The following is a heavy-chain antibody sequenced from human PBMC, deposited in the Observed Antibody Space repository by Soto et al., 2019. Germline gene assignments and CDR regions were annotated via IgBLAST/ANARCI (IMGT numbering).Heavy chain of an antibody. Sequence: SETLSLTCTVSGGSLSNYYWSWIRQPPGKGLEWIGYISYSGSTNYNPSLRSLVSISVDRSKNHFSLRLGSVTAADTAVYHCARTFWSGLRLDYYYMDVWGKGTTVTVSS. V-gene: IGHV4-59*08. CDR3: ARTFWSGLRLDYYYMDV. CDR2: ISYSGST. CDR1: GGSLSNYY. J-gene: IGHJ6*03. D-gene: IGHD3-3*01.